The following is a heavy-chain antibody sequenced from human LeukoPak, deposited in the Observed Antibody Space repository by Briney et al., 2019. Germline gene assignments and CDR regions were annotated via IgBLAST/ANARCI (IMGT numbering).Heavy chain of an antibody. V-gene: IGHV4-59*01. CDR1: GGSISSYY. CDR2: IYYSGST. D-gene: IGHD3-9*01. J-gene: IGHJ5*02. CDR3: ARGNYDILTGPLYWFDP. Sequence: SETLSLTCTVSGGSISSYYWSWIRQPPGKGLEWIGCIYYSGSTNYNPSLKSRVTISVDTSKNQFSLKLSSVTAAATAVYYCARGNYDILTGPLYWFDPWGQGTLVTVSS.